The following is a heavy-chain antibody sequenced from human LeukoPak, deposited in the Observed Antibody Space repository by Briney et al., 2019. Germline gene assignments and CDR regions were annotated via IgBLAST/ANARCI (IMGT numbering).Heavy chain of an antibody. V-gene: IGHV1-24*01. D-gene: IGHD5-18*01. CDR1: GYTVTELS. CDR2: FHPEDGET. Sequence: ASVKVSCKVSGYTVTELSMHWVRQSPGKGLEWMGGFHPEDGETIYAQKFQGRVTMTEDTSTDTAYMELSSLRSEDTAVYYCARDLGYTYGSRFDNWGQGTLVTVSS. J-gene: IGHJ4*02. CDR3: ARDLGYTYGSRFDN.